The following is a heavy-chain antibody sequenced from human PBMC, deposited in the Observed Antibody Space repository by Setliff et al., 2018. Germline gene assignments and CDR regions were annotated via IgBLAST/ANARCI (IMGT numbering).Heavy chain of an antibody. Sequence: PSETLSLTCTVSGGSISSYYWSWIRQPPGKGLEWIGYIYYSGSTNYNPSLKSRVTISVDTSKNQFSLKLSPVTAADTAVYYCARDRGGAFDMWGQGTMVTVSS. J-gene: IGHJ3*02. V-gene: IGHV4-59*01. CDR2: IYYSGST. CDR3: ARDRGGAFDM. CDR1: GGSISSYY. D-gene: IGHD2-15*01.